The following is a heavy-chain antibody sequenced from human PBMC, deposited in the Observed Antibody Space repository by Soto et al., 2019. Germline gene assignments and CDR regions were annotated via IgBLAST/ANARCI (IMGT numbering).Heavy chain of an antibody. CDR3: ARDLGQQLFDY. CDR2: INAYNGNK. D-gene: IGHD6-13*01. J-gene: IGHJ4*02. V-gene: IGHV1-18*01. CDR1: GYTFTSYG. Sequence: QVQLVQSGAEVKKPGASVKVSCKASGYTFTSYGISWVRQAPGQGLEWMGWINAYNGNKKYAQQLQGRVTMPTDTSTSTAYMELRSRRSDDTAVYYWARDLGQQLFDYWGQGTLVTVSS.